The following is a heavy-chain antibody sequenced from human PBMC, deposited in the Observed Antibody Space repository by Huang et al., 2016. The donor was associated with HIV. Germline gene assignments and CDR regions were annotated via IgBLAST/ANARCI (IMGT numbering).Heavy chain of an antibody. CDR1: GYSFTNYW. J-gene: IGHJ4*02. V-gene: IGHV5-51*03. Sequence: EVQLVQSEAEVKKPGESLKISCRGSGYSFTNYWIGWVRQSPGEGLEWMGVIYPADSDPRYSPSFQGQVTFSADKSARTAYLQWSSLQASDTAIYYCARSEVLVTAVPFDHWGQGTLVTVSS. CDR3: ARSEVLVTAVPFDH. CDR2: IYPADSDP. D-gene: IGHD2-21*02.